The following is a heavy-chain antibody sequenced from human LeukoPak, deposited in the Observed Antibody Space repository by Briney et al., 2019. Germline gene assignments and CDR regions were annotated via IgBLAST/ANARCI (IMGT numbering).Heavy chain of an antibody. V-gene: IGHV3-23*01. J-gene: IGHJ3*01. D-gene: IGHD3-3*01. CDR1: GFTFSSYA. CDR2: ISGSGGTT. Sequence: PGGSLRLSCAASGFTFSSYAMSWVRQAPGKGLEWVSAISGSGGTTYYADSVKGRFTISRDNSKNTVYLQMNSLRAEDTAVYYCARTYLPRPDFWSGAPAPDSWGQGTMVTVSS. CDR3: ARTYLPRPDFWSGAPAPDS.